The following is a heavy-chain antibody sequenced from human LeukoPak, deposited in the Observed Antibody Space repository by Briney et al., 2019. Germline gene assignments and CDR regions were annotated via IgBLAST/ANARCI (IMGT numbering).Heavy chain of an antibody. V-gene: IGHV1-2*02. J-gene: IGHJ4*02. D-gene: IGHD2-2*01. CDR1: GYTFTGYY. Sequence: ASVKVSCKASGYTFTGYYMHWVRQAPGQGLEWMGWINPNSGGTNYAQKFQGRVTMTRDTSISTAYMELSRLRSDDTAVYYCARDMGDCSSTSCYGEYYFDYWGQGTLVTVSS. CDR3: ARDMGDCSSTSCYGEYYFDY. CDR2: INPNSGGT.